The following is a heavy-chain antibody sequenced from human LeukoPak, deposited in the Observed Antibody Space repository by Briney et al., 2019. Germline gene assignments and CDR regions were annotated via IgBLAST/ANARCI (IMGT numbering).Heavy chain of an antibody. J-gene: IGHJ4*02. CDR2: ISGSGGST. V-gene: IGHV3-23*01. CDR3: ARDFSGWTSDY. Sequence: GGSLRLSCAASGFTFSSYAMSWVRQAPGKGLEWVSAISGSGGSTYYADSVKGRFTISRDNAKNSLYLQMNSLRAEDTAVYYCARDFSGWTSDYWGQGTLVTVSS. D-gene: IGHD2-15*01. CDR1: GFTFSSYA.